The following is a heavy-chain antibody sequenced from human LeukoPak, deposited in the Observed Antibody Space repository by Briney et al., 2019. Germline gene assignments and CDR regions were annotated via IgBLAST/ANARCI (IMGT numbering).Heavy chain of an antibody. CDR3: ARGRPSYYDSIPFDY. Sequence: GASVKVSCKASGGTFSSYAISWVRQAPGQGLEWMGGIIPIFGTANYAQKFQGRVAITADESTSTAYLELSSLRSEDTAVYYCARGRPSYYDSIPFDYWGQGTLVTVSS. CDR1: GGTFSSYA. J-gene: IGHJ4*02. CDR2: IIPIFGTA. D-gene: IGHD3-22*01. V-gene: IGHV1-69*13.